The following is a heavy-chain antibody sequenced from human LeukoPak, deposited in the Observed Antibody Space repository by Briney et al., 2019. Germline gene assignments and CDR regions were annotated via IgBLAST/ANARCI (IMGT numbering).Heavy chain of an antibody. D-gene: IGHD6-19*01. Sequence: RGESLKISCKGSGYSFTSYWIGWVRQMPGKGLEWMGIIYPGDSDTRYSPSFQGQVTISADKSISTAYLQWSSLKASDTAMYYRARHESSGWYYFDYWGQGTLVTVSS. V-gene: IGHV5-51*01. CDR3: ARHESSGWYYFDY. CDR2: IYPGDSDT. J-gene: IGHJ4*02. CDR1: GYSFTSYW.